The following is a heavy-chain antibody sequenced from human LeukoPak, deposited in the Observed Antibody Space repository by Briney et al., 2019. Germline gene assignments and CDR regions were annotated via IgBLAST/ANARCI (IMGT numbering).Heavy chain of an antibody. CDR2: IYYSGST. Sequence: SETLSLTCTVSGGSISSYYWSWIRQPPGKGLEWIGYIYYSGSTNYNPSLKSRVTISVGTSKNQFSLKLSSVTAADTAVYYCARQGAVAGRFDYWGQGTLVTVSS. J-gene: IGHJ4*02. D-gene: IGHD6-19*01. CDR1: GGSISSYY. V-gene: IGHV4-59*08. CDR3: ARQGAVAGRFDY.